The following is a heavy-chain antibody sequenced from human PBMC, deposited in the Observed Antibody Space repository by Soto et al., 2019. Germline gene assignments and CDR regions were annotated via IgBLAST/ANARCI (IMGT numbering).Heavy chain of an antibody. Sequence: QLQLQESGPGLVKPSETLSLTCTVSGGSISSSSYYWGWIRQPPGMGLEWIGSIYYSGSTYYNPSLKSRVTVSVDTSKNQFSLKRSSVTAADTAVYYCATEHGYGSGSYYMYNWFDPWGQGTLVTVSS. CDR2: IYYSGST. CDR3: ATEHGYGSGSYYMYNWFDP. V-gene: IGHV4-39*01. J-gene: IGHJ5*02. CDR1: GGSISSSSYY. D-gene: IGHD3-10*01.